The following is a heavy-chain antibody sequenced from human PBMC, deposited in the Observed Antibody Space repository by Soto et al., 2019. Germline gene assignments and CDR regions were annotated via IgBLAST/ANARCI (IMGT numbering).Heavy chain of an antibody. Sequence: EVQLLESGGGLVQPGGSLRLSCAASGFTFSSYAMSWVRQAPGKGLEWVSAISGSGGSTYYADSVKGPFTISRDNSKNTLYLQMNSLRAEDTAVYYCAKPLLAYCSSTSCYAAFDIWGQGTMATVSS. V-gene: IGHV3-23*01. J-gene: IGHJ3*02. CDR3: AKPLLAYCSSTSCYAAFDI. CDR2: ISGSGGST. CDR1: GFTFSSYA. D-gene: IGHD2-2*01.